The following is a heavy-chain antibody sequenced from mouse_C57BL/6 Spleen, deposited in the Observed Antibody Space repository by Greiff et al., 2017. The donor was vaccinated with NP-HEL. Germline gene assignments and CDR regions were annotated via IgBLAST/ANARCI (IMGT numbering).Heavy chain of an antibody. CDR3: ASPYYSNYGAMDY. V-gene: IGHV5-9*01. CDR1: GFTFSSYT. CDR2: ISGGGGNT. Sequence: EVKVVESGGGLVKPGGSLKLSCAASGFTFSSYTMSWVRQTPEKRLEWVATISGGGGNTYYPDSVKGRFTISRDNAKNTLYLQMSSLRSEDTALYYCASPYYSNYGAMDYWGQGTSVTVSS. D-gene: IGHD2-5*01. J-gene: IGHJ4*01.